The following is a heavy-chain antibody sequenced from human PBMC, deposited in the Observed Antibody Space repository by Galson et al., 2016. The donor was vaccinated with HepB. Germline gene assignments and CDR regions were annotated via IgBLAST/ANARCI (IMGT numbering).Heavy chain of an antibody. CDR3: AKSLIVGPTMNWYFDL. CDR1: GFTFSSYV. CDR2: ICGSGGST. J-gene: IGHJ2*01. V-gene: IGHV3-23*01. Sequence: SLRLSCAASGFTFSSYVMSWVRQAPGKGLEWVSGICGSGGSTYYADSVKGRFTISRDNSKNTLYLQMNSLRAEDTAVYYCAKSLIVGPTMNWYFDLWGRGTLVTVSS. D-gene: IGHD1-26*01.